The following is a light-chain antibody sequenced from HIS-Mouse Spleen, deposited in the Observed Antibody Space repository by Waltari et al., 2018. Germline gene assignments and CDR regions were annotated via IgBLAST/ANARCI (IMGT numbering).Light chain of an antibody. J-gene: IGLJ3*02. CDR3: CSYAGSSTWV. CDR1: SSDSVSYNL. CDR2: EGS. V-gene: IGLV2-23*01. Sequence: SAMTHPASVSGSPGLSITSSCTGTSSDSVSYNLVSWYQQHPGKAPKLMIYEGSKRPSGVSNRFSGSKSGNTASLTISGLQAEDEADYYCCSYAGSSTWVFGGGTKLTVL.